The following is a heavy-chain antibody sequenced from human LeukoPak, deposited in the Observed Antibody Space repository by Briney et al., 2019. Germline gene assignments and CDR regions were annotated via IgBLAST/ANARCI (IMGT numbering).Heavy chain of an antibody. J-gene: IGHJ5*02. CDR2: ISYDGSNK. Sequence: PGGSLRLSCAASGFTFSSYAMHWVRQAPGKGLEWVAVISYDGSNKYYADSVKGRFTISRDNSKNTLYLQMNSLRAEDTAVYYCARKDRRYGWFGPWGQGTLVTVSS. CDR1: GFTFSSYA. V-gene: IGHV3-30-3*01. D-gene: IGHD3-16*01. CDR3: ARKDRRYGWFGP.